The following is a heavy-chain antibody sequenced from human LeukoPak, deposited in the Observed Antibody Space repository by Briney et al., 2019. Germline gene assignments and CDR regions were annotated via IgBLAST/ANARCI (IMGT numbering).Heavy chain of an antibody. CDR3: ARDVDTANFGY. D-gene: IGHD5-18*01. CDR2: INHSGST. Sequence: SETLSLTCAVYGGSFSGYYWSWIRQPPGKGLEWIGEINHSGSTNYNPSLKSRVTISVDTSKNQISLELSSVTAADTAVYYCARDVDTANFGYWGQGTLVTVSS. V-gene: IGHV4-34*01. J-gene: IGHJ4*02. CDR1: GGSFSGYY.